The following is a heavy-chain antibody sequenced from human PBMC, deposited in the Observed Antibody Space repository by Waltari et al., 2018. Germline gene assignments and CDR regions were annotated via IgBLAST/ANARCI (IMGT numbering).Heavy chain of an antibody. D-gene: IGHD6-13*01. CDR3: AKSAAATIRFWYFDL. CDR1: GFTFSSYA. CDR2: IGVSGVTS. J-gene: IGHJ2*01. V-gene: IGHV3-23*04. Sequence: EVQLVESGGGLVQPGGSLRLSCAASGFTFSSYAISWVRQSPGKGLEWVSSIGVSGVTSFYEDSVKGRFTTSRDNSKNTLYLQMDSLRAEDTAIYYCAKSAAATIRFWYFDLWGRGTLVTVSS.